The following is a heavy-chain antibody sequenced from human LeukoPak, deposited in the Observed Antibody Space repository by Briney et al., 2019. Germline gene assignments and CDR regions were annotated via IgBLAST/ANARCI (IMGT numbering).Heavy chain of an antibody. CDR3: ARPLGITGTDWFDP. D-gene: IGHD1-20*01. CDR2: IYYSGST. V-gene: IGHV4-39*01. J-gene: IGHJ5*02. Sequence: SETLSLTCTVSGGSISSSSYYWGWLRQPPGKGLEWIGSIYYSGSTYYNPSLKSRVTISVDTSKNQFSLKLSSVTAADTAVYYCARPLGITGTDWFDPWGQGTLVTVSS. CDR1: GGSISSSSYY.